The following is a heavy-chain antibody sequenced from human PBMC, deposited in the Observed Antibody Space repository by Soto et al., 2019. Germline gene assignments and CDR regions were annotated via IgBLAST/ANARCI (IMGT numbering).Heavy chain of an antibody. D-gene: IGHD2-2*01. CDR3: ARDSPRIKPYCSSTSCHYYYGMDV. Sequence: PWGSLRLSCASSVFTFGDHSMTWIRQAPGKGLDCVSYISGSGDATYYTDSVRGRFTISRDNARSLVFLQMDSLRDDDTAIYYCARDSPRIKPYCSSTSCHYYYGMDVWGQGTTVTVSS. J-gene: IGHJ6*01. V-gene: IGHV3-11*01. CDR1: VFTFGDHS. CDR2: ISGSGDAT.